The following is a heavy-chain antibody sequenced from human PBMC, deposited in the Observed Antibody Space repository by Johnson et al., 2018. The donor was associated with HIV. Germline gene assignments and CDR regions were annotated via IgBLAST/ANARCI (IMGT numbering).Heavy chain of an antibody. CDR1: GFTVSRNY. Sequence: QVQLVESGGGLVQPGGSLRLSCAASGFTVSRNYMSWVRQAPGKGLEWVTFIRYDGSNKYYADSVKGRFTISRDNSKNTLYLQMNSLRAEDTAVYYCAKDLFTEREDDAFDIWGQGTMVTVSS. D-gene: IGHD1-26*01. J-gene: IGHJ3*02. CDR3: AKDLFTEREDDAFDI. V-gene: IGHV3-30*02. CDR2: IRYDGSNK.